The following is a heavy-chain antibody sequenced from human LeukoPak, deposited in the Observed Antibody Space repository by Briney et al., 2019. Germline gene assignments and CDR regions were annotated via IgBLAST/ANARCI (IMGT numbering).Heavy chain of an antibody. V-gene: IGHV4-34*01. CDR1: GGSFSGYY. J-gene: IGHJ4*02. CDR2: INHSGGT. D-gene: IGHD6-19*01. Sequence: PSETLSLTCAAYGGSFSGYYWSWIRQPPGKGLEWIGEINHSGGTNYNPSLKSRVTTSVDTSKNQFSLHLSSVTAADTAVYYCARRIIPGDSSGWFFTGRYFDFWGQGAQVTVSS. CDR3: ARRIIPGDSSGWFFTGRYFDF.